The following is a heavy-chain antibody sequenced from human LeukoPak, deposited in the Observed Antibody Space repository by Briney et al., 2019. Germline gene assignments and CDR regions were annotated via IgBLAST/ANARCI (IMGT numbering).Heavy chain of an antibody. V-gene: IGHV3-7*01. J-gene: IGHJ4*02. CDR1: GFTFSSSS. Sequence: GGSLRLSCVASGFTFSSSSMTWVRQAPGEGLEWVANMRTDGSVPSYVDSVKGRFTISRDNAKSSLYLQMNNLRVEDTAVYYCARDKDFTIDYWGQGTLVTVSS. D-gene: IGHD3-10*01. CDR2: MRTDGSVP. CDR3: ARDKDFTIDY.